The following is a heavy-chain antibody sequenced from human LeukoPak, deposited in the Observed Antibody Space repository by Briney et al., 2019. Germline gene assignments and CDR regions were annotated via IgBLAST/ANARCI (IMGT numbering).Heavy chain of an antibody. Sequence: SETLSLTCTVSGGSISSYYWSWIRQPPGRGLEWIGYIYYSGSTNYNPSLKSRVTISVDTSKNQFSLKLSSVTAADTAVYYCARWPPDIVVVPAASFAFDIWGQGTMVTVSS. CDR2: IYYSGST. D-gene: IGHD2-2*01. CDR3: ARWPPDIVVVPAASFAFDI. J-gene: IGHJ3*02. CDR1: GGSISSYY. V-gene: IGHV4-59*08.